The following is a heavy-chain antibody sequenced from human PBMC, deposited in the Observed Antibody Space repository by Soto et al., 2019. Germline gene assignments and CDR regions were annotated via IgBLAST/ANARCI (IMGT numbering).Heavy chain of an antibody. CDR1: GFTFSSYG. CDR3: AKAAGITGTTNWFDP. CDR2: ISYDGSNK. Sequence: GGSLRLSCAASGFTFSSYGMHWARQAPGKGLERVAVISYDGSNKYYADSVKGRFTISRDNSKNTLYLQMNSLRAEDTAVYYCAKAAGITGTTNWFDPWGQGTLVTDS. D-gene: IGHD1-20*01. V-gene: IGHV3-30*18. J-gene: IGHJ5*02.